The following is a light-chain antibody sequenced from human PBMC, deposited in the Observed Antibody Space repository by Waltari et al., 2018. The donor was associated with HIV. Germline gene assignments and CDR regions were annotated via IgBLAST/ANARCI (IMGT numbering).Light chain of an antibody. CDR1: SSNIGARYG. CDR3: QSYDSSLSGSV. CDR2: GNT. Sequence: QSVLTQPPSVSGAPGQGVTLSCNGSSSNIGARYGVQWYQQLPGTAPKPLIFGNTTRPSGVPDRFSGSRSGTSASLAITGLQAEDEADYYCQSYDSSLSGSVFGGGTKLTVL. J-gene: IGLJ2*01. V-gene: IGLV1-40*01.